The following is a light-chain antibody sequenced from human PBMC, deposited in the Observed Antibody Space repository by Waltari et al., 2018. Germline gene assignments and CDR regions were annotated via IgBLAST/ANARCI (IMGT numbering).Light chain of an antibody. CDR3: QVWDRSSDSWV. CDR2: FDS. V-gene: IGLV3-21*04. Sequence: SYVLTQPPSVSVAPGKTARITCWGNNIGRQSLHWYQQKPDQAPILFLYFDSDRPSGIPERFSGSNFGDTASLTISSVEAGDEADYYCQVWDRSSDSWVFGGGTKLTVL. J-gene: IGLJ3*02. CDR1: NIGRQS.